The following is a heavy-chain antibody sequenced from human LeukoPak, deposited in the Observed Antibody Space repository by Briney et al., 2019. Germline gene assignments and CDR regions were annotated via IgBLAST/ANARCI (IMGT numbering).Heavy chain of an antibody. J-gene: IGHJ6*04. Sequence: ASVKVSCKASGYTFTSYGISWVRQAPGQGLEWMGWISAYNGNTNYAQKLQGRVTMTTDTSTSTAYMELGSLRSDDTAVYYCARGNRRPGGDYYYGMDVWGKGTTVTVSS. D-gene: IGHD1-26*01. CDR3: ARGNRRPGGDYYYGMDV. V-gene: IGHV1-18*04. CDR1: GYTFTSYG. CDR2: ISAYNGNT.